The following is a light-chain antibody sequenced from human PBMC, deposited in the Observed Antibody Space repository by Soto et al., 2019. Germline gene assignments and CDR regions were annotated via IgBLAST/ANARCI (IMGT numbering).Light chain of an antibody. Sequence: EIVLTQSPGTLSLSPGERATLSCRASESVSSDYLAWYQQKPGQAPRLLIYGASRRATGFPDRFSGSGSGTDFTLTISRLEPEDFAVYYCQQYGSSPRTFGQGTKVESK. CDR2: GAS. CDR3: QQYGSSPRT. V-gene: IGKV3-20*01. J-gene: IGKJ1*01. CDR1: ESVSSDY.